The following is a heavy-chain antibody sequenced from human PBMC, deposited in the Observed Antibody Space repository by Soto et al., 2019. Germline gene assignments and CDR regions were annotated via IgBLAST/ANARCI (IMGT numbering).Heavy chain of an antibody. CDR3: ARDGGYSYGYGENYYYYGMDV. CDR1: GYTFTSYG. V-gene: IGHV1-18*01. J-gene: IGHJ6*02. CDR2: ISAYNGNT. D-gene: IGHD5-18*01. Sequence: ASVKVSCKASGYTFTSYGISWVRQAPGQGLEWMGWISAYNGNTNYAQKLQGRVTMTTDTSTSTAYMELRSLRSDDTAVYYCARDGGYSYGYGENYYYYGMDVWGQGTTVTVSS.